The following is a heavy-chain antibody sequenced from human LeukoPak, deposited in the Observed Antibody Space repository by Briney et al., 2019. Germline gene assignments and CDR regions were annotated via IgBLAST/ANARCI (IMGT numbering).Heavy chain of an antibody. D-gene: IGHD2-2*01. J-gene: IGHJ4*02. CDR1: GGSMRNYY. Sequence: SETLSRTCAVSGGSMRNYYWSWIRQPPGKGLEWIGYTYDSGSSSYNPSLRSRVSISIDTSKNQFSLNLSSVTAADTAVYYCARGWASSWYYFDFWGQGTLVTVSS. CDR2: TYDSGSS. CDR3: ARGWASSWYYFDF. V-gene: IGHV4-59*01.